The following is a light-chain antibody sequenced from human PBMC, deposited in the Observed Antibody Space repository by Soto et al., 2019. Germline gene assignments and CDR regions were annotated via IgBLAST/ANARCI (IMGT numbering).Light chain of an antibody. CDR1: TSNIGSNA. CDR3: CSYAGTFTFV. V-gene: IGLV1-44*01. J-gene: IGLJ1*01. Sequence: QSVMTQPPSASGTPGQRVTISCSGSTSNIGSNAVNWYQHIPGTAPKLLIFSNSQRPTGVPDRFSGSKSGTSASLAISGLQSEDEADYCCCSYAGTFTFVFGPGTKLTVL. CDR2: SNS.